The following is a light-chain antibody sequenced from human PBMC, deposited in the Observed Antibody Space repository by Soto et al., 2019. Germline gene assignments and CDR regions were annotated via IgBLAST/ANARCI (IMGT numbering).Light chain of an antibody. V-gene: IGKV3-20*01. CDR2: GAS. CDR1: QSVTTS. CDR3: QHYHSGHRIA. J-gene: IGKJ5*01. Sequence: EIVLTQSPDTLSLSPGERATLSCRASQSVTTSLACYQHKTGQPPRLLISGASRRANGIPARFSGSGSETDFTLTINRLEPEDFAPYYYQHYHSGHRIAFGQGTRLEIK.